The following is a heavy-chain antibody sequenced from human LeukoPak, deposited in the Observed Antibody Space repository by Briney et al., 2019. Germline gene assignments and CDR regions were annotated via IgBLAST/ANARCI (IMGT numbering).Heavy chain of an antibody. CDR2: ISSSGSTI. J-gene: IGHJ4*02. Sequence: GGSLRLSCAASGFTFRSYEMNWGRQAPGKGLEWVSYISSSGSTIYYAEFVKGRFTISRDNAKNSLYLQMNSLGAEDTAVYYCARKGGYGLDFDYWGQGALVTVSS. V-gene: IGHV3-48*03. CDR1: GFTFRSYE. D-gene: IGHD5-18*01. CDR3: ARKGGYGLDFDY.